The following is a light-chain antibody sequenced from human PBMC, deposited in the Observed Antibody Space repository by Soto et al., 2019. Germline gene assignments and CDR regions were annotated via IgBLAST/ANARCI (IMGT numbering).Light chain of an antibody. Sequence: QSVLTQPASGSGSPGQSVTISCTGTSSDFGSYKFVSWYQHHPGTVPKVIIYETSKRPSGVSDRFSGSKSGNTASLTISGLQAEDVADYYCFSFTSTNTHVFGSGTKVTVL. CDR2: ETS. V-gene: IGLV2-23*01. CDR3: FSFTSTNTHV. J-gene: IGLJ1*01. CDR1: SSDFGSYKF.